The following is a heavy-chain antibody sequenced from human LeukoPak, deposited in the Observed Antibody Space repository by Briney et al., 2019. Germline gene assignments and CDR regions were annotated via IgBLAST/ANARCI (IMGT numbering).Heavy chain of an antibody. D-gene: IGHD3/OR15-3a*01. V-gene: IGHV3-23*01. Sequence: GGSLRLSCAASGFTFSSYAMSWVRQAPGRGLEWVSAISGSGGSTYYADSVKGRFTISRDNSKNTLYLQMNSLRAEDTAVYYCAIAPGGLNPFDYWGQGTLVTVSS. J-gene: IGHJ4*02. CDR2: ISGSGGST. CDR3: AIAPGGLNPFDY. CDR1: GFTFSSYA.